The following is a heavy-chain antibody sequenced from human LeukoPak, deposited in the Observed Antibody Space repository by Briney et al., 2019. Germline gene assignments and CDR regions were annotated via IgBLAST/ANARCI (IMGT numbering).Heavy chain of an antibody. Sequence: PSETLSLTCTVSGGSISSYYWSWIRQPAGKGLEWIGRIYTSGSTNYNPSLKSRVTMSVDTSKNQFSLKLSSVTAADTAVYYCARDGPSIWQLSDAFDIWGQGTMVTVSS. CDR3: ARDGPSIWQLSDAFDI. CDR1: GGSISSYY. J-gene: IGHJ3*02. D-gene: IGHD6-13*01. CDR2: IYTSGST. V-gene: IGHV4-4*07.